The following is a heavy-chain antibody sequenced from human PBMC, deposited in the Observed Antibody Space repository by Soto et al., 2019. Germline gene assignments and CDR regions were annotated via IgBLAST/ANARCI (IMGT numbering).Heavy chain of an antibody. D-gene: IGHD2-2*01. J-gene: IGHJ4*02. CDR1: GFTFSTYA. V-gene: IGHV3-23*01. CDR3: AKDHAQVVLAGSDY. Sequence: SGGALRLSCAASGFTFSTYARSWVRQAPGKGLEWVSAISGSGGSTYYADSVKGRFTISRDNSKNTLHLQMNSLRAEDTSIYYCAKDHAQVVLAGSDYWGQGTLVTVSS. CDR2: ISGSGGST.